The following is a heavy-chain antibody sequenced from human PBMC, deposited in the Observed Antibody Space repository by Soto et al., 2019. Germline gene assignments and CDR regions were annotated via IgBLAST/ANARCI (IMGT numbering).Heavy chain of an antibody. CDR1: GGSISSSSYY. Sequence: SETLSLTCTVSGGSISSSSYYWGWIRQPPGKGLEWIGSIYYSGSTYYNPSLKSRVTISVDTSKNQFSLKLSSVTAADTAVYYCARQLRIVGAFYYFDYWGQGTLVTVSS. CDR3: ARQLRIVGAFYYFDY. J-gene: IGHJ4*02. V-gene: IGHV4-39*01. CDR2: IYYSGST. D-gene: IGHD1-26*01.